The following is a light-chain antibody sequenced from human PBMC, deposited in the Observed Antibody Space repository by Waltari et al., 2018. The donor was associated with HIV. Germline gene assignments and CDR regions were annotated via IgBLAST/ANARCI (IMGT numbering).Light chain of an antibody. J-gene: IGLJ3*02. Sequence: QSVLTQPPSVSAAPGQRVTISCSGSGSNIGNNYVSWYQQLPGTAPKLLNYVNDKRPSWIPARFSGSKSGTSATLGITGLQTGDEAHYYCGTWDNSLNTWVFGGGTKLTVL. V-gene: IGLV1-51*01. CDR2: VND. CDR1: GSNIGNNY. CDR3: GTWDNSLNTWV.